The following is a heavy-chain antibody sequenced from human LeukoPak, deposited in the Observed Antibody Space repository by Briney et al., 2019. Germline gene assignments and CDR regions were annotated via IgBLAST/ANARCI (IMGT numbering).Heavy chain of an antibody. CDR3: ARDSDCSGGSCYSDGYYYYYGMDV. CDR2: IYYSGST. D-gene: IGHD2-15*01. Sequence: KPSETLSLTCTVSGGSVSSGSYYWSWIRQPPGKGLEWIGYIYYSGSTNYNPSLKSRVTISVDTSKNQFSLKLSSVTAADTAVYYCARDSDCSGGSCYSDGYYYYYGMDVWGKGTTVTVPS. V-gene: IGHV4-61*01. J-gene: IGHJ6*04. CDR1: GGSVSSGSYY.